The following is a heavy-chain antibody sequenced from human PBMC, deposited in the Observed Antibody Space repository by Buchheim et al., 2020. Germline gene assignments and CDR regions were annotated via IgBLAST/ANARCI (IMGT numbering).Heavy chain of an antibody. CDR1: GYTFTGYY. V-gene: IGHV1-2*02. D-gene: IGHD3-16*02. Sequence: QVQLVQSGAEVKKPGASVKVSCKASGYTFTGYYMHWVRQAPGQGLEWMAWINPNSGDSKYAQKFQGRVTMTRDTSIGTAYMELSRLRSDDTAVYYCARTLYSDYDYVWGTYLSIWGQGTL. J-gene: IGHJ4*02. CDR2: INPNSGDS. CDR3: ARTLYSDYDYVWGTYLSI.